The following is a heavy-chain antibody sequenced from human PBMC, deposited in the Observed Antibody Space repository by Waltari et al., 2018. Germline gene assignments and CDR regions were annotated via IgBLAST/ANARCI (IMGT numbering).Heavy chain of an antibody. Sequence: QVQLVQSGAAVKKPGSSVKVSCKASGDTFSGSALSWVRQAPGQGLEWMGGIVPLFGTAKYAHNFQDRLTITTDEVTTTAYMELSGLGSEDTAVYFCARGGARHYDSSGYYDFDSWGQGTQVSVSS. D-gene: IGHD3-22*01. CDR3: ARGGARHYDSSGYYDFDS. CDR2: IVPLFGTA. J-gene: IGHJ4*02. V-gene: IGHV1-69*05. CDR1: GDTFSGSA.